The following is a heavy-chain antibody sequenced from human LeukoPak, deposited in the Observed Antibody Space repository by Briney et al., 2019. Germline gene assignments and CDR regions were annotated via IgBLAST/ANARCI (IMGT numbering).Heavy chain of an antibody. CDR3: AAHAGP. J-gene: IGHJ5*02. CDR2: IKEDGSEI. V-gene: IGHV3-7*01. CDR1: GFTFSSYG. Sequence: GGSLRLSCAASGFTFSSYGMHWVRQAPGKGLEWVANIKEDGSEIYYLDSVKGRFTISRDNAKNSLYLQMNSLTPEDTAVYYCAAHAGPWGQGTLVIVSS.